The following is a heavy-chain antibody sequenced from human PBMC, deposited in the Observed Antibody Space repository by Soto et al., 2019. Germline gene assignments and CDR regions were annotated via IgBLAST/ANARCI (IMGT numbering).Heavy chain of an antibody. V-gene: IGHV1-2*04. CDR3: ARGPYPGIAVGGTGYYMDV. D-gene: IGHD6-19*01. J-gene: IGHJ6*03. Sequence: GASVKVSCKASGYTFTGYYMHWVRQAPGQGLEWMGWINPNSGGTNYAQKFQGWVTMTRDTSISTAYMELSRLRSDDTAVYYCARGPYPGIAVGGTGYYMDVWGKGTTVTVSS. CDR1: GYTFTGYY. CDR2: INPNSGGT.